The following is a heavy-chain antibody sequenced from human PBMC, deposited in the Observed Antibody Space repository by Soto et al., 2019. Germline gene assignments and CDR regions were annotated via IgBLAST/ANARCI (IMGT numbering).Heavy chain of an antibody. Sequence: QVQLVQSGAEVKKPGSSVKVSCKASGGTFSSYAISWVRQAPGQGLEWMGGIIPIFGTANYAQKFQGRVTITEDESTSTAYMELSRLRSEDTAVYYCAFPKGDYYDSSGYSHWGQGTLVTVSS. CDR3: AFPKGDYYDSSGYSH. D-gene: IGHD3-22*01. V-gene: IGHV1-69*01. J-gene: IGHJ4*02. CDR1: GGTFSSYA. CDR2: IIPIFGTA.